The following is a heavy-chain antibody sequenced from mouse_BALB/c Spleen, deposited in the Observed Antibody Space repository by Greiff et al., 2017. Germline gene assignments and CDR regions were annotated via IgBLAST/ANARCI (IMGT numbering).Heavy chain of an antibody. CDR3: APYRYYAMDY. V-gene: IGHV14-3*02. CDR2: IDPANGNT. Sequence: VQLKESGAELVKPGASVKLSCTASGFNIKDTYMHWVKQRPEQGLEWIGRIDPANGNTKYDPKFQGKATITADTSSNTAYLQLSSLTSEDTAVYYCAPYRYYAMDYWGQGTSVTVSS. J-gene: IGHJ4*01. CDR1: GFNIKDTY.